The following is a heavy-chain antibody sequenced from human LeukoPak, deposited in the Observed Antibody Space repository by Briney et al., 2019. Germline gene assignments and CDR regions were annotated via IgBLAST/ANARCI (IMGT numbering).Heavy chain of an antibody. V-gene: IGHV3-7*01. Sequence: GGSLRLSCVTSGFFFNSYWMSWVRQAPGKGLEWVANENQDGSEIYYVDSVKGRFTISRDNAKNSLYLQMNSLRAEDTAVYYCARQRGAGMDVWGQGTTVTVSS. CDR3: ARQRGAGMDV. CDR1: GFFFNSYW. CDR2: ENQDGSEI. J-gene: IGHJ6*02.